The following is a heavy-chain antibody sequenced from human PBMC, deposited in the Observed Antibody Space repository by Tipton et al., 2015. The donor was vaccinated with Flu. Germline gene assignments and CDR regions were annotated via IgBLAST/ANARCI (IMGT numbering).Heavy chain of an antibody. V-gene: IGHV4-39*02. D-gene: IGHD4-11*01. J-gene: IGHJ5*02. CDR2: IFHTGYA. CDR1: GSSIRSSSYF. CDR3: ARRDYSNYVSDPKNWFDR. Sequence: TLSLTCSVSGSSIRSSSYFWGWIRQPPGKGLEWIGNIFHTGYAYRNPSLKSRVTISVDTSKNHFSLKLSSVTAADTAVYYCARRDYSNYVSDPKNWFDRWGQGTLVTVSS.